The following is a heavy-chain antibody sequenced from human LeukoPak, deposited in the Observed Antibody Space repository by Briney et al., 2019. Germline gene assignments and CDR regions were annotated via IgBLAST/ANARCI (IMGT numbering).Heavy chain of an antibody. D-gene: IGHD6-13*01. Sequence: GGSLRLFCAASGFTFSSYEMNWVRQAPGKGLEWVSYISSSDSTIYYADSVKGRFTISRDNAKNSLYLQMNSLRAEDTAVYYCARAPAAAFFDYWGQGTLVTVSS. CDR1: GFTFSSYE. J-gene: IGHJ4*02. CDR2: ISSSDSTI. CDR3: ARAPAAAFFDY. V-gene: IGHV3-48*03.